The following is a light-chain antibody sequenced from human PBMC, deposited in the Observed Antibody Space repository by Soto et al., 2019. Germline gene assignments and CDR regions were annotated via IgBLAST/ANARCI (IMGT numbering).Light chain of an antibody. V-gene: IGKV3-15*01. J-gene: IGKJ5*01. CDR2: GAS. CDR1: QTVSSN. Sequence: EIMMTQSPSTLSVSPGERATLSCRASQTVSSNLAWYQQKPGQAPRLLIYGASTRATGIPARFSGSGSGTDFTLTISSLQSEDFAVYYCQQYNNWPITFGQGTDWRL. CDR3: QQYNNWPIT.